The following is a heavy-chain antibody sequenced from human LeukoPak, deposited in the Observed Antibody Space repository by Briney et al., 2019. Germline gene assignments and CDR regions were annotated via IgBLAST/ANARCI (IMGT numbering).Heavy chain of an antibody. V-gene: IGHV3-74*01. CDR3: ARATGSYYSLWY. D-gene: IGHD1-26*01. CDR2: INSDGSST. J-gene: IGHJ4*02. Sequence: PGGSLRLSCAASGFTFSSYWMHWVRQAPGKGLVWVSRINSDGSSTSYADSVKGRFTVSRDNAKNTLYLQMNSLRAEDTAVYYCARATGSYYSLWYWGQGTLVTVSS. CDR1: GFTFSSYW.